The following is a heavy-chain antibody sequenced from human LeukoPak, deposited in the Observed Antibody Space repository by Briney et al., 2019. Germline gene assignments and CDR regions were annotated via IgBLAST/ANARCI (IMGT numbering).Heavy chain of an antibody. D-gene: IGHD5-18*01. J-gene: IGHJ4*02. CDR1: GGSISSYY. Sequence: PSETLSLTRTISGGSISSYYWTRIRQPPGEGLELIGSIYYNGSTNYNPSLKSRVTIYIDTSKIQFSLLLSSGTAADTVVYYWARGGSGYSDGWGQGTLVTVSS. CDR3: ARGGSGYSDG. V-gene: IGHV4-59*12. CDR2: IYYNGST.